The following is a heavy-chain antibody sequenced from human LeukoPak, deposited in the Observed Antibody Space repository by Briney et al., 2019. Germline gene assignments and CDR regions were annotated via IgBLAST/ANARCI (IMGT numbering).Heavy chain of an antibody. CDR1: GGSFSGYY. Sequence: PSETLSLTCAVYGGSFSGYYWSWIRQPPGKGLEWIGEINHSGSTNYNPSLKSRVTISVDTSKNQFSLKLSSVTAADTAVYYCARGVQAAAGTWYYYYYMDVWGKGTTVTVSS. V-gene: IGHV4-34*01. CDR2: INHSGST. CDR3: ARGVQAAAGTWYYYYYMDV. J-gene: IGHJ6*03. D-gene: IGHD6-13*01.